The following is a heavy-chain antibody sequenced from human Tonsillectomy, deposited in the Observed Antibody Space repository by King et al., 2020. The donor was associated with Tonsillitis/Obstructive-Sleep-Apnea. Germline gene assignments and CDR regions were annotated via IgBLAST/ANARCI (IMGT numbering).Heavy chain of an antibody. CDR3: ARGEGFMLTFGVIIAITSNYYYGMDV. J-gene: IGHJ6*02. V-gene: IGHV3-7*03. Sequence: VQLVESGGGLVQPGGSLRLSCAAAGFTFSSHWMTWVRQAPGKGLEWVANIKQDGRDKYYVDSVKGRFTISRDNAKNSLYLHMNSLRAEDTAVYYCARGEGFMLTFGVIIAITSNYYYGMDVWGQGTTVTVSS. CDR1: GFTFSSHW. CDR2: IKQDGRDK. D-gene: IGHD3-16*02.